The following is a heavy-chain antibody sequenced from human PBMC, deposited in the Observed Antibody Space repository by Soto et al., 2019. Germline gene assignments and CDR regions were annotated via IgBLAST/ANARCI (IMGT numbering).Heavy chain of an antibody. CDR3: ARDKISGLFDY. CDR2: INHSGST. CDR1: GGSFSGYY. V-gene: IGHV4-34*01. Sequence: QVQLQQWGAGLLKPSETLSLTCAVYGGSFSGYYWTWIRQPPGTGLEWIGEINHSGSTNYNPSLKGRVTISVDTSKNQFSLTLTSVTSSDTAVYYCARDKISGLFDYWGQGTLVTVSS. J-gene: IGHJ4*02.